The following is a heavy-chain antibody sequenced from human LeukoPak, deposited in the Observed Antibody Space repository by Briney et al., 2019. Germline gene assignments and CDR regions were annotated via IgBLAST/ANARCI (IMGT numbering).Heavy chain of an antibody. Sequence: GGSLRLSCAASGFSFSNFWMLWVRQVPGKGLACVSRIDSAGGGTAYADSVKGRFSISRDNSKNTLDLQMNFLRVEDTGVYYCVRDYSNGVDYWGPGTLVTVSS. CDR2: IDSAGGGT. CDR3: VRDYSNGVDY. J-gene: IGHJ4*02. CDR1: GFSFSNFW. V-gene: IGHV3-74*01. D-gene: IGHD5-18*01.